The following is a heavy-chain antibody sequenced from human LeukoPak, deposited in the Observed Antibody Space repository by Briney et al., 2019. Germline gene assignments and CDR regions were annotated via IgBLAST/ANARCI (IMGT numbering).Heavy chain of an antibody. D-gene: IGHD1-26*01. J-gene: IGHJ6*03. CDR1: GGSISSYY. Sequence: PSETLSLTCTVSGGSISSYYWSWIRQPPGKGLEWIGYIYYSGSTNYNPSLKSRVTISVDTSKNQFSLKLSSVTAADTAVYYCARDRVGATRYYYYYMDVWGKGTTVTVSS. CDR2: IYYSGST. V-gene: IGHV4-59*01. CDR3: ARDRVGATRYYYYYMDV.